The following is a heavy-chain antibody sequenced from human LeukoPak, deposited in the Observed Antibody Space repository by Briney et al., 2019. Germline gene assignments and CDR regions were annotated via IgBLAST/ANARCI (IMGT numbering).Heavy chain of an antibody. D-gene: IGHD3-22*01. CDR1: GFIFSNYW. J-gene: IGHJ4*02. CDR3: ARAKWYYYDSSGWALY. V-gene: IGHV3-7*04. CDR2: IKQDGSEK. Sequence: GGSLRLSCAASGFIFSNYWMSWVRQAPGKGREWVANIKQDGSEKYYVDSVKGRFTISRDNVKNSLFLQMNSLRVEDTAVYYCARAKWYYYDSSGWALYWGQGTLVTVSS.